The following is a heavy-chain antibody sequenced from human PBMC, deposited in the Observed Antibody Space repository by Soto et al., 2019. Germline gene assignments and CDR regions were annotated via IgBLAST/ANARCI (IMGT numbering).Heavy chain of an antibody. CDR3: AREAYSSSWSNWFDP. Sequence: ASVKVSCKASGYTFTSYGISWVRQAPGQGLEWMGWISAYNGNTNYAQKLQGRVTMTTDTSTSTAYMELRSLRSDDTAVYYCAREAYSSSWSNWFDPWGQGTLVTVS. CDR2: ISAYNGNT. CDR1: GYTFTSYG. J-gene: IGHJ5*02. D-gene: IGHD6-13*01. V-gene: IGHV1-18*01.